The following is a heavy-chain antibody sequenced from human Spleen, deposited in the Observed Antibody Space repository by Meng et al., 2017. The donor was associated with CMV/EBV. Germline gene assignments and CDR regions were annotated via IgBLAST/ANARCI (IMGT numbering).Heavy chain of an antibody. CDR2: IFPIFGTA. Sequence: FSSYAISWVRQAPGQGLAWMGGIFPIFGTANSAQKFQGRVTITTDESTSTAYMELSSLRSEDTAVYYCARSRTPGGVVVVAAPYTFDYWGQGTLVTVSS. J-gene: IGHJ4*02. V-gene: IGHV1-69*05. CDR1: FSSYA. CDR3: ARSRTPGGVVVVAAPYTFDY. D-gene: IGHD2-15*01.